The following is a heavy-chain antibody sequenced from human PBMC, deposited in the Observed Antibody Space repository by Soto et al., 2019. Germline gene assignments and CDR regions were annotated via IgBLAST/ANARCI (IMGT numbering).Heavy chain of an antibody. CDR2: ISGSGGST. J-gene: IGHJ6*02. V-gene: IGHV3-23*01. D-gene: IGHD6-6*01. CDR1: GFTFSSYA. Sequence: GGSLRLSCAASGFTFSSYAMSWVRQAPGKGLEWVSAISGSGGSTYYADSVKGRFTISRDNSKNTLYLQMNSLRAEDTAVYSCAKYSTSPVWYYYYGMDVWGQGTTVTVSS. CDR3: AKYSTSPVWYYYYGMDV.